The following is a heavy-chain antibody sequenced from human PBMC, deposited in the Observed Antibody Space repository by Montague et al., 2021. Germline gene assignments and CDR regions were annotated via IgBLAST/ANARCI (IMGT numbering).Heavy chain of an antibody. J-gene: IGHJ4*02. V-gene: IGHV3-23*01. CDR1: TSTFRTYV. Sequence: SLRLSCAVSTSTFRTYVMSWVRQAPGTGLEWLSSIGGSGDDTHYADSVKGRFTISRDISRKTLYLQMDSPTAEDTAVYFCATRGTIVRGVISPQYFDYWGQGTQVTVSS. D-gene: IGHD3-10*01. CDR2: IGGSGDDT. CDR3: ATRGTIVRGVISPQYFDY.